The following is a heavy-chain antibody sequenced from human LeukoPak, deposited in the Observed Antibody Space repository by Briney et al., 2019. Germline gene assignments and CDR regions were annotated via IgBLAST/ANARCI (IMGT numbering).Heavy chain of an antibody. CDR2: ISSSSSYI. CDR3: ASYDSSGNFDY. J-gene: IGHJ4*02. V-gene: IGHV3-21*04. Sequence: GGSLRLSCAASGFTFSSYAMSWVRQAPGKGLEWVSSISSSSSYIYYADSVKGRFTISRDNAKNSLYLQMNSLRSEDTAVYYCASYDSSGNFDYWGQGTLVTVSS. CDR1: GFTFSSYA. D-gene: IGHD3-22*01.